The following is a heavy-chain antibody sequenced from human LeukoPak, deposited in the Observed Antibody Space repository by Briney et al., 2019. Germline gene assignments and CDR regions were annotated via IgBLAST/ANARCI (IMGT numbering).Heavy chain of an antibody. J-gene: IGHJ5*02. CDR1: GYSFTSYW. D-gene: IGHD6-13*01. CDR2: IDPSDSYT. CDR3: ARLHNNLYSGSWYWFDP. V-gene: IGHV5-10-1*01. Sequence: GESLRISCKGSGYSFTSYWISWVRQMPGKGLEWMGRIDPSDSYTNYSPSFQGHVTISADKSISTAYLQWSSLKASDTAMYYCARLHNNLYSGSWYWFDPWGQGTLVTVSS.